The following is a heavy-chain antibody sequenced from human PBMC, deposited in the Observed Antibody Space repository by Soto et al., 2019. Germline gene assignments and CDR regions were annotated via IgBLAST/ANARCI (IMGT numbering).Heavy chain of an antibody. CDR2: IYYSGST. CDR3: ASIYHDFWSGYYGFDY. Sequence: SETLSLTCTVSGGSISSSSYYWGWIRQPPGKGLEWIGSIYYSGSTYYNPSLKSRVTISVDTSKNQFSLKLSSVTAADTAVYYCASIYHDFWSGYYGFDYWGQGTLVTVSS. D-gene: IGHD3-3*01. V-gene: IGHV4-39*01. CDR1: GGSISSSSYY. J-gene: IGHJ4*02.